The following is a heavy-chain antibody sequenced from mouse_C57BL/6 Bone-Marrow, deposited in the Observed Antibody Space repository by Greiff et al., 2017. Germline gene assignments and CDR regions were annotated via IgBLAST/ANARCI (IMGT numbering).Heavy chain of an antibody. J-gene: IGHJ4*01. CDR1: GYTFTSYT. CDR2: INPSSGYT. CDR3: ARGPYYAMDY. V-gene: IGHV1-4*01. Sequence: QVQLKESGAELARPGASVKMSCKASGYTFTSYTMHWVKQRPGQGLEWIGYINPSSGYTKYNQKFKDKATLTADKSSSTAYMQLSSLTSEDSAVDYCARGPYYAMDYWGQGTSVTVSA.